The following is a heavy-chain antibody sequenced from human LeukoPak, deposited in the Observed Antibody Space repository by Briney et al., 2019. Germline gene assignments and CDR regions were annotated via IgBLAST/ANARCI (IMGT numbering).Heavy chain of an antibody. CDR1: GFTFSSYA. J-gene: IGHJ6*02. D-gene: IGHD4-17*01. CDR2: ISNSGTNT. V-gene: IGHV3-23*01. CDR3: AKAKSIYGLRYYYGMDV. Sequence: GGSLKLSCAASGFTFSSYAMTWVRQAPGKGLEWVSSISNSGTNTYYADSVKGRFTISRDNSKNTLYLQMNSLRAEDTALYYCAKAKSIYGLRYYYGMDVWGQGTTVTVSS.